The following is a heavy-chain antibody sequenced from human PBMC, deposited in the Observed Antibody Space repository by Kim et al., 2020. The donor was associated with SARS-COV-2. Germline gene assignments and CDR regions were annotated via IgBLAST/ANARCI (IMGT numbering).Heavy chain of an antibody. CDR2: IYSGGST. CDR3: ARMATNGIAAAGLFDY. J-gene: IGHJ4*02. D-gene: IGHD6-13*01. V-gene: IGHV3-53*01. Sequence: GGSLRLSCAASGFTVSSNYMSWVRQAPGKGLEWVSVIYSGGSTYYADSVKGRFTISRDNSKNTLYLQMNSLRAEDTAVYYCARMATNGIAAAGLFDYWGQGTLVTVSS. CDR1: GFTVSSNY.